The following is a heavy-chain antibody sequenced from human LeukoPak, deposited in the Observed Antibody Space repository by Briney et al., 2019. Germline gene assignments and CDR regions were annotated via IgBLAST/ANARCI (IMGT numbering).Heavy chain of an antibody. J-gene: IGHJ4*02. CDR1: GFTFSSYG. V-gene: IGHV3-30*18. CDR2: ISNDGSKK. Sequence: GGSLRLSCAASGFTFSSYGMHWVRQAPGKGLDWVAVISNDGSKKYYADSVKGRFTISRDNSKNTLSLQVSSLRTEDTAVYYCAKDRYSCASEYSDSWGQGTLVTVSS. D-gene: IGHD5-18*01. CDR3: AKDRYSCASEYSDS.